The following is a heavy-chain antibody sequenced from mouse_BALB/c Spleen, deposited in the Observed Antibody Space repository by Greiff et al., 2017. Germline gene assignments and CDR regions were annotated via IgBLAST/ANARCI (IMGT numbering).Heavy chain of an antibody. V-gene: IGHV5-12-2*01. CDR3: ARHSYDYDGGFAY. Sequence: VQLKESGGGLVKPGGSLKLSCAASGFTFSSYTMSWVRQTPEKRLEWVAYISNGGGSTYYPDTVKGRFTISRDNAKNTLYLQMSSLKSEDTAMYYCARHSYDYDGGFAYWGQGTLVTVSA. J-gene: IGHJ3*01. D-gene: IGHD2-4*01. CDR1: GFTFSSYT. CDR2: ISNGGGST.